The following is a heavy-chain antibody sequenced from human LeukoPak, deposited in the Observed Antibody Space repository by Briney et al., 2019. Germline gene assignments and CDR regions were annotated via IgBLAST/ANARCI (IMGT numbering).Heavy chain of an antibody. D-gene: IGHD2-15*01. CDR1: GYSFTSYW. Sequence: GESLKISCKGSGYSFTSYWIGWVRQMPGKGLKWMGIIYPGDSDTRYSPSFQGQVTISADKSISTAYLQWSSLKASDTAMYYCARGSLASSGGSFFDYWGQGTLVTVSS. J-gene: IGHJ4*02. CDR3: ARGSLASSGGSFFDY. V-gene: IGHV5-51*01. CDR2: IYPGDSDT.